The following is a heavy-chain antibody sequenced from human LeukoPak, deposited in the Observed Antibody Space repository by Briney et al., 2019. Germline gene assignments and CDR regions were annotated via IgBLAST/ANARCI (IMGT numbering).Heavy chain of an antibody. J-gene: IGHJ4*02. CDR3: AKYPQAAYFDY. V-gene: IGHV4-4*07. CDR2: IYNTENI. CDR1: RGSISGYY. Sequence: SETLSLTCTVSRGSISGYYWSWIRQPAGKELEWIGRIYNTENINDNPSLKSRVTMSLDTSRNQFSLKLTSVTAADSAVYYCAKYPQAAYFDYWGQGTLVTVSS. D-gene: IGHD2-15*01.